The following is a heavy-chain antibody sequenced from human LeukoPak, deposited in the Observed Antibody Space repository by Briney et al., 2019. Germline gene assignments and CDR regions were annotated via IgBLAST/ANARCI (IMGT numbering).Heavy chain of an antibody. CDR2: ISSSGSTI. D-gene: IGHD6-13*01. J-gene: IGHJ3*02. Sequence: HPGGSLRLSCAASGFTFSSYEMNRVRQAPGKGLEWVSYISSSGSTIYYADSVKGRFTISRDNAKNSLYLQMNSLRAEDTAVYYCARNRGIADAFDIWGQGTMVTVSS. CDR1: GFTFSSYE. CDR3: ARNRGIADAFDI. V-gene: IGHV3-48*03.